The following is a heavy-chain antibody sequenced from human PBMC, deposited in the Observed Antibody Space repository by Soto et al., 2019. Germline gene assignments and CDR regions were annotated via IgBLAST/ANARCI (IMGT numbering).Heavy chain of an antibody. CDR3: ARFSSGWYSPAYYFDY. J-gene: IGHJ4*02. D-gene: IGHD6-19*01. CDR1: GFTFSSYW. Sequence: GGSLRLSCAASGFTFSSYWMSWVRQAPGKGLEWVANIKQDGSEKYYVDSVKGRFTISRDNAKNSLYLQMNSLRAEDTAVYYCARFSSGWYSPAYYFDYWGQGTLVTVSS. V-gene: IGHV3-7*01. CDR2: IKQDGSEK.